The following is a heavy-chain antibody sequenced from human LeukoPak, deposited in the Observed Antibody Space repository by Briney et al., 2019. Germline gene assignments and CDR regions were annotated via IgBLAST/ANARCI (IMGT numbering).Heavy chain of an antibody. CDR1: GGSISSYY. CDR3: ARDYHRDNWFDP. Sequence: SETLSLTCTVSGGSISSYYWSWIRQPPGKGLEWIGYIYYSGSTNYNPSLKSRVTISVDTSKNQFSLKLSSVTAADTAVHYCARDYHRDNWFDPWGQGTLVTVSS. J-gene: IGHJ5*02. CDR2: IYYSGST. V-gene: IGHV4-59*01.